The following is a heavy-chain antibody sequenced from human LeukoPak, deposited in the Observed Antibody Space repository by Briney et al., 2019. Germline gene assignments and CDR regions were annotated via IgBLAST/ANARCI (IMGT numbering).Heavy chain of an antibody. CDR3: ARGGRRAAAGTGLTY. Sequence: ASVKVSCKASGYTFTSYGISWVRQAPGQGLEWMGWISAYNGNTNYAQKLQGRATMTTDTSTSTAYMELRSLRSDDTAVYYCARGGRRAAAGTGLTYWGQGTLVTVSS. CDR1: GYTFTSYG. D-gene: IGHD6-13*01. J-gene: IGHJ4*02. CDR2: ISAYNGNT. V-gene: IGHV1-18*01.